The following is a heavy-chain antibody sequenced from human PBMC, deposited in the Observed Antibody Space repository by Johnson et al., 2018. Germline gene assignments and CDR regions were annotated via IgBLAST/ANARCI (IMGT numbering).Heavy chain of an antibody. CDR2: IVVGSGNT. Sequence: QLVESGPEVKKPGTSVKVSCKASGFTFTSSAVQWVRQARGQRLEWIGWIVVGSGNTNYAQKFQERVTITRDMSTSTAYMELSSLGSEDTAVYYCAAPPSGGLGWDDAFDIGGQGTMVTVSS. J-gene: IGHJ3*02. CDR3: AAPPSGGLGWDDAFDI. V-gene: IGHV1-58*01. D-gene: IGHD3-10*01. CDR1: GFTFTSSA.